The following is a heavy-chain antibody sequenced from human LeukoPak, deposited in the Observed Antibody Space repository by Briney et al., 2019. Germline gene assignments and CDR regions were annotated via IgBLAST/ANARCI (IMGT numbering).Heavy chain of an antibody. Sequence: ASVKVSCKASGYTFTSYYMHWVRQAPGQGLEWMGIINPSGGSTSYAQKFQGRVTMTRDTSTSTVYMELSSLRSEDTAVYYCARGPRSGVITFGESRKAIDFWGQGTLVTVSS. CDR1: GYTFTSYY. CDR3: ARGPRSGVITFGESRKAIDF. J-gene: IGHJ4*02. V-gene: IGHV1-46*01. D-gene: IGHD3-16*01. CDR2: INPSGGST.